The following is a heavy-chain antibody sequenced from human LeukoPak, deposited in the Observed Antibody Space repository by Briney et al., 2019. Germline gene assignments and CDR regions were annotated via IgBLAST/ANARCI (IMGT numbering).Heavy chain of an antibody. CDR3: AKDLRQWELDGFDY. V-gene: IGHV3-23*01. Sequence: SGGSLRLSCAASGFTFSSYSMNWVRQAPGKGLEWVSAISGSGGSTYYADSVKGRFTISRDNSKNTLYLQMNSLRAEDTAVYYCAKDLRQWELDGFDYWGQGTLVTVSS. D-gene: IGHD1-26*01. CDR1: GFTFSSYS. CDR2: ISGSGGST. J-gene: IGHJ4*02.